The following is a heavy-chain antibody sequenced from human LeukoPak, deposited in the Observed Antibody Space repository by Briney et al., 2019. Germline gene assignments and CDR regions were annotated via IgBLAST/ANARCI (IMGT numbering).Heavy chain of an antibody. D-gene: IGHD3-22*01. Sequence: GGSLRLSCAASGLTFDSYAISWVRQAPGKGLEWVSTISGYGADTFYAETVKGRFTISRDSSKNALYLEVNSLRVEDTAAYYCAKSSGYMDVWGKGTTVTVSS. J-gene: IGHJ6*03. V-gene: IGHV3-23*01. CDR1: GLTFDSYA. CDR3: AKSSGYMDV. CDR2: ISGYGADT.